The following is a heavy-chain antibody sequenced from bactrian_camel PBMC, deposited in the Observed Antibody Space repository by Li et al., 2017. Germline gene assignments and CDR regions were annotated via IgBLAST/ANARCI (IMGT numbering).Heavy chain of an antibody. D-gene: IGHD7*01. Sequence: VELVESGGGLVQPGGSLRLSCAASGFTFSSPGMSWVRQAPGKGLEWVSGHYTGDSTTYTADSVKGRITVSRDDTNKVIFLQMNSLKSEDTGLYYCAADVISGFSTFDYGYWGQGTQVTVS. CDR1: GFTFSSPG. CDR3: AADVISGFSTFDYGY. J-gene: IGHJ4*01. V-gene: IGHV3S7*01. CDR2: HYTGDSTT.